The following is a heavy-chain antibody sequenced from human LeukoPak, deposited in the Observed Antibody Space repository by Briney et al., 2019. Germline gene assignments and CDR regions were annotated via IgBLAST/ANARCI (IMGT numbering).Heavy chain of an antibody. J-gene: IGHJ5*02. D-gene: IGHD5-18*01. CDR1: GFTFSSYA. Sequence: GGSLRLSCAASGFTFSSYAMSWVRQAPGKGLEWVLDISGSGGSTYYADSVKGRFTISRDNSKNTLYLQMNSLRAEDTAVYYCAKDKYSPNINNWFDPWGQGTLVTVSS. CDR3: AKDKYSPNINNWFDP. V-gene: IGHV3-23*01. CDR2: ISGSGGST.